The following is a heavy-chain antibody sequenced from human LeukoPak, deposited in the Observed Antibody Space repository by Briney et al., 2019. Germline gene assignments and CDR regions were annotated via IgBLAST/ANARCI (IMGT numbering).Heavy chain of an antibody. D-gene: IGHD6-13*01. CDR1: GFTFDDYA. Sequence: PGGSLRLSCAASGFTFDDYAMHWVRQAPGKGLEWVSGISWNSGSIGYADSVKGRFTISRDNAKNSLYLQMNSLRAEDTALYYCAKDSWQQPGRTIYWRQGTLVTVSP. CDR2: ISWNSGSI. J-gene: IGHJ4*02. V-gene: IGHV3-9*01. CDR3: AKDSWQQPGRTIY.